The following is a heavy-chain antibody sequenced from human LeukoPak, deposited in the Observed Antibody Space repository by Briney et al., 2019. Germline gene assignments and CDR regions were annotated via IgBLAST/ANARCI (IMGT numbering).Heavy chain of an antibody. J-gene: IGHJ5*02. D-gene: IGHD3-10*01. CDR2: MNPNSGNT. V-gene: IGHV1-8*01. Sequence: ASVKVSCKTSGYGFSSYEINWVRQPPGQGLEWMGWMNPNSGNTAYAQKFQGRITMTRDASIRTAYMELNSLRSEDTAVYYCVRLFVQEPSGWFDPWGQGTLATVS. CDR1: GYGFSSYE. CDR3: VRLFVQEPSGWFDP.